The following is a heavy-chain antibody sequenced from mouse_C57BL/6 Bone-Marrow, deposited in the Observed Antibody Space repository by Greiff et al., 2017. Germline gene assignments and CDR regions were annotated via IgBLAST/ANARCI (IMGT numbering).Heavy chain of an antibody. D-gene: IGHD1-1*01. CDR2: IWRGGST. CDR1: GFSLTSYG. J-gene: IGHJ1*03. V-gene: IGHV2-5*01. Sequence: VKLVESGPGLVQPSQSLSITCTVSGFSLTSYGVHWVRQSPGKGLEWLGVIWRGGSTDYNAAFMSRLSITKDNSKSQVFFKMNSLQADDTAIYYCAKPDGSSPDWYFDVWGTGTTVTVSS. CDR3: AKPDGSSPDWYFDV.